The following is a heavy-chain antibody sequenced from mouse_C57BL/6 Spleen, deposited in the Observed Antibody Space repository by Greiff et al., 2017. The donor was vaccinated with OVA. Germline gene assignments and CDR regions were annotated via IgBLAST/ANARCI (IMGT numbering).Heavy chain of an antibody. CDR3: ARGGYGSSSFAY. D-gene: IGHD1-1*01. CDR2: FHPYNDDT. CDR1: GYTFTTYP. V-gene: IGHV1-47*01. J-gene: IGHJ3*01. Sequence: VKLQESGAELVKPGASVKMSCKASGYTFTTYPIEWMKQNHGKSLEWIGNFHPYNDDTKYNEKFKGKATLTVEKSSSTVYLELSRLTSDDSAVYYCARGGYGSSSFAYWGQGTLVTVSA.